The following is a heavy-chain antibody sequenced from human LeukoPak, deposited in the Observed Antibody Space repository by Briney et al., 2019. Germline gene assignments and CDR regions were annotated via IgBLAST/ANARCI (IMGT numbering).Heavy chain of an antibody. CDR2: IRYDGSNK. D-gene: IGHD4-11*01. Sequence: GGSLRLSCAASGFTFSSYGMHWVRQAPGKGLEWVAFIRYDGSNKYYADSVKGRFTISRDNSKNTLYLQMNSLRAEDTAVYYCAKFGGDPVVGTVTLPLDYWGQGTLVTVSS. J-gene: IGHJ4*02. V-gene: IGHV3-30*02. CDR1: GFTFSSYG. CDR3: AKFGGDPVVGTVTLPLDY.